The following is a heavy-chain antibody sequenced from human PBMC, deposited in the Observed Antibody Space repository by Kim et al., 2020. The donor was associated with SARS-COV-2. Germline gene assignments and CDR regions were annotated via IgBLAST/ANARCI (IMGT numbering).Heavy chain of an antibody. J-gene: IGHJ4*02. V-gene: IGHV3-23*01. CDR1: GFTFGTSS. CDR2: ISESGDTT. D-gene: IGHD2-15*01. Sequence: GGSLRLSCAASGFTFGTSSMIWVRQAPGKGLEWVSVISESGDTTYYADSVKGRFTISRDNSKNTLYLQMSSLRAEDTALYNFAKDFNWWFGYWGQGTL. CDR3: AKDFNWWFGY.